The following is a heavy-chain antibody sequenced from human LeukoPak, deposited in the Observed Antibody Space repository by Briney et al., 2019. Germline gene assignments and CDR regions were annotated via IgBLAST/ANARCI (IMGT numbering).Heavy chain of an antibody. CDR2: ISSGSSTI. D-gene: IGHD5-18*01. J-gene: IGHJ4*02. V-gene: IGHV3-48*03. Sequence: PGGSLRLSCAASGFTFSSYEMNWVRQAPGKGLEWVSYISSGSSTIYYADSVKGRFTISRDNAKNSLYLQMNSLRAEDTAVYYCARDRRYSYGLGGDYWGQGTLVTVSS. CDR3: ARDRRYSYGLGGDY. CDR1: GFTFSSYE.